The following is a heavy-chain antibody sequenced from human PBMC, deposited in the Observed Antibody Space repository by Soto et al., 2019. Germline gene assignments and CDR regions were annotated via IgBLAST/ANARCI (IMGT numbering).Heavy chain of an antibody. D-gene: IGHD6-13*01. Sequence: QITLKESGPTLLKPTQTLTLTCSFSGFSLTSSGAGVGWIRQPPGKALERLAVIYWDEDKRYSPSLRSRLTITKDTSKNHVVLTMTNLGPADTATYFCAHTPAGHRSQVPFDYWGQGTLVTVSS. CDR3: AHTPAGHRSQVPFDY. V-gene: IGHV2-5*02. CDR1: GFSLTSSGAG. J-gene: IGHJ4*02. CDR2: IYWDEDK.